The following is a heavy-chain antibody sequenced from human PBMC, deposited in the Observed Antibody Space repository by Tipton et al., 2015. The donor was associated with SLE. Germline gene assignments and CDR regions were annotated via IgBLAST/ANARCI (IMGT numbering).Heavy chain of an antibody. D-gene: IGHD2-15*01. V-gene: IGHV4-34*01. CDR2: INHSGST. CDR3: ARTLLYCSGGSCYSGYYGMDV. Sequence: TLSLTCTVYGGSFSGYYWSWIRQPPGKGLEWIGEINHSGSTNYNPSLKSRVTMSVDTSKNQFSLKLSSVTAADTAVYYCARTLLYCSGGSCYSGYYGMDVWGQGTTVTVSS. CDR1: GGSFSGYY. J-gene: IGHJ6*02.